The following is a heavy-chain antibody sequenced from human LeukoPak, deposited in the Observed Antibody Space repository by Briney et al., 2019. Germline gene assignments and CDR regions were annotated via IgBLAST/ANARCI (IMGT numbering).Heavy chain of an antibody. CDR1: GYTFTGYY. D-gene: IGHD6-13*01. CDR2: INPNTDNDV. J-gene: IGHJ4*02. V-gene: IGHV1-2*02. CDR3: ARGGYSSSLFDI. Sequence: ASVKVSCKASGYTFTGYYMHWVRQAPGQGLEWMGWINPNTDNDVRYAQNFRGRITMTRDTSISTAYMELSSLTSDDTALYYCARGGYSSSLFDIWGQGSLVTVSS.